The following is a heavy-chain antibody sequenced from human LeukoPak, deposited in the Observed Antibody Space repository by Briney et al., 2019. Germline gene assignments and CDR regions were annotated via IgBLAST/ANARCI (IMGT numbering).Heavy chain of an antibody. CDR1: GYIFTIYG. D-gene: IGHD4-11*01. V-gene: IGHV1-18*01. Sequence: GASVKVSCKASGYIFTIYGISWVRQAPGQGLEWMGWISAYNGNTNYAQKLQGRVTMTADTSTSTAYMELRSLRSDDTAVYYCARDRAVTTHSQERDFDYWGQGTLVTVSS. CDR3: ARDRAVTTHSQERDFDY. CDR2: ISAYNGNT. J-gene: IGHJ4*02.